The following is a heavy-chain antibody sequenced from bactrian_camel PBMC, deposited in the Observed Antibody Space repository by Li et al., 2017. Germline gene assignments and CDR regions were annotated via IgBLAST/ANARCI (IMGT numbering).Heavy chain of an antibody. CDR1: RYSSSSLC. CDR2: IERDGRT. V-gene: IGHV3S53*01. J-gene: IGHJ4*01. D-gene: IGHD3*01. Sequence: VQLVESGGGSVQAGGSLKLSCTASRYSSSSLCMGWFHQAPGKEREGVASIERDGRTTYADSVKGRFTISRDNAKDTLYLQMNSLKIEDTAVYYCALGSSRQATMTARGKGTQVTVS.